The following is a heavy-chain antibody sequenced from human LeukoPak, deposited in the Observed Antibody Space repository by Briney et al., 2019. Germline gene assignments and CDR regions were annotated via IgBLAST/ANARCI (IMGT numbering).Heavy chain of an antibody. J-gene: IGHJ4*02. V-gene: IGHV1-46*01. CDR3: ATEAPRSYYFDY. CDR1: EDTFTYYH. Sequence: ASVKVSCKASEDTFTYYHIHWVRQAPGQGVEWMGAVYATGGTTINTQNFQGRVTMTRDTSTGTVYMELSSLRFEDTAMYYCATEAPRSYYFDYWGQGIQVTVSS. CDR2: VYATGGTT.